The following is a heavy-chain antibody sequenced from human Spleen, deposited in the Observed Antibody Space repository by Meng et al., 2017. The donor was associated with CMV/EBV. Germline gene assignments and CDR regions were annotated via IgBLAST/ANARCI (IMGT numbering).Heavy chain of an antibody. D-gene: IGHD1-20*01. CDR3: VHRGISGTYVDY. Sequence: QITLKESGPTLVKPTQTLTLTCSFSGFSLTTSGVGVGWIRQPPGKALEWLALIYWDDDRRYSPSLKSRLTITKDTSKNQVVLTLTNMDPVDTATYYCVHRGISGTYVDYWGQVTLVTVSS. CDR2: IYWDDDR. J-gene: IGHJ4*02. V-gene: IGHV2-5*02. CDR1: GFSLTTSGVG.